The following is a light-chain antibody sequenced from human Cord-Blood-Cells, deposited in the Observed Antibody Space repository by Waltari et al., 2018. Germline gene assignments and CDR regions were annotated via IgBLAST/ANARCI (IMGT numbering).Light chain of an antibody. Sequence: IVMKQSQATRAVSPGERATLSCRASQSVSSNLAWYQQKPCQAPTLLIYGASTRATGIPARFSGSGSGTEFTLTISSLQSEDFAVYYCQQYNNWPLYSFGQGTKLEIK. CDR3: QQYNNWPLYS. J-gene: IGKJ2*03. CDR1: QSVSSN. CDR2: GAS. V-gene: IGKV3-15*01.